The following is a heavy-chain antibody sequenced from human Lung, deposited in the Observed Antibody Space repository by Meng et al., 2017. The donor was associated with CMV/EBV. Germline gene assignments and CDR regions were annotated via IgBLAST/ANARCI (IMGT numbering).Heavy chain of an antibody. V-gene: IGHV2-5*01. D-gene: IGHD2-21*01. J-gene: IGHJ6*02. CDR3: ARNVVVRSGDYYYYIMDV. Sequence: SGXXLVXPTQTLTLTCSFSGFSLTTSGVGVEWIRQPPGKALEWLGLIYWNDDKRYSPSLKSRLTLTKDTSENQVVLTMTNMDPVDTATYFCARNVVVRSGDYYYYIMDVWXQGTTVTVSS. CDR2: IYWNDDK. CDR1: GFSLTTSGVG.